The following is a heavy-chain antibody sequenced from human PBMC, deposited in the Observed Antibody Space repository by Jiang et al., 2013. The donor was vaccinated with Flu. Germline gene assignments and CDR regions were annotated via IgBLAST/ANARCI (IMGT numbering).Heavy chain of an antibody. CDR3: ARGTAKYYYDSSSYSGFDT. D-gene: IGHD3-22*01. Sequence: KPTQTLTLTCTFSGFSLSTSGVGVGWIRQPPGKALEWLALIYWNDDKRYSPSLKSRLTITKDTSKNQVVLTMTNMDPVDTATYYCARGTAKYYYDSSSYSGFDTWGQGTLVTVSS. CDR2: IYWNDDK. CDR1: GFSLSTSGVG. J-gene: IGHJ4*02. V-gene: IGHV2-5*01.